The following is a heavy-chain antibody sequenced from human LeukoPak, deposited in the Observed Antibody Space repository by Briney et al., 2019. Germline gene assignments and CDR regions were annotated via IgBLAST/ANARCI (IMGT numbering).Heavy chain of an antibody. Sequence: GGSLRLSCAPSRFTFSSYAMSWVRQAPGKGLEWVSAISGSGGSTYYADSMKGRFTISRDNSKNTLYLQMNSLTAEDTAVYYCAKFLSFYGSGSYNVAFDIWGQGTMVTVSS. CDR1: RFTFSSYA. CDR3: AKFLSFYGSGSYNVAFDI. CDR2: ISGSGGST. D-gene: IGHD3-10*01. V-gene: IGHV3-23*01. J-gene: IGHJ3*02.